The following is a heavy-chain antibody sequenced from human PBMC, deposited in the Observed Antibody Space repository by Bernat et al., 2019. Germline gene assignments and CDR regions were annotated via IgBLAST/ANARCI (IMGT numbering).Heavy chain of an antibody. J-gene: IGHJ3*02. CDR1: GFTFSSYG. Sequence: QVQLVESGGGVVQPGRSLRLSCAASGFTFSSYGMHWVRQAPGKGLEWVAVISYDGSNKYYADSVKGRFTISRDNSKNTLYLQMNSLRGEDTAVYYCAKALENSGYDDAFHIWGQGTMVIVSS. V-gene: IGHV3-30*18. CDR3: AKALENSGYDDAFHI. CDR2: ISYDGSNK. D-gene: IGHD5-12*01.